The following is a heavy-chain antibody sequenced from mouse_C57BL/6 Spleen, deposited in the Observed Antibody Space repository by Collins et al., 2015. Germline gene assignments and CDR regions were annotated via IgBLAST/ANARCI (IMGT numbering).Heavy chain of an antibody. D-gene: IGHD1-1*01. J-gene: IGHJ2*01. CDR2: IYPGNSDT. Sequence: LEWIGAIYPGNSDTSYNQKFKGKAKLTAVTSASTAYMELSSLTNEDSAVYYCTRLSTTASSYEEGYFDYWGQGTTLTVSS. CDR3: TRLSTTASSYEEGYFDY. V-gene: IGHV1-5*01.